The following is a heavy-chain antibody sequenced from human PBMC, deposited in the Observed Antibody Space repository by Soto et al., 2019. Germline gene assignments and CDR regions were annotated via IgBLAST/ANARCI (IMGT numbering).Heavy chain of an antibody. J-gene: IGHJ4*02. CDR2: TYYRSQWHY. CDR3: VRLVDNSWLDH. CDR1: GDSVSSNSAV. V-gene: IGHV6-1*01. D-gene: IGHD4-4*01. Sequence: PSETLSLTCAISGDSVSSNSAVWNWIRQSPSRGLEWLGRTYYRSQWHYEYAVFVQSRISIDPDTSKNHFSLQLNSVTPEDTAVYYCVRLVDNSWLDHWGQGTLGTVS.